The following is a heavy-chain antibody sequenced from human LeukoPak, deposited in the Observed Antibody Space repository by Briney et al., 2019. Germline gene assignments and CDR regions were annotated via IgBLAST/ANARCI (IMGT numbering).Heavy chain of an antibody. J-gene: IGHJ4*02. V-gene: IGHV4-30-2*01. CDR1: GGSISSGGYY. CDR3: ARENYATYFDY. Sequence: PSETLSLTCTVSGGSISSGGYYWSWIRQPPGKGLEWIGYIYQSGSTYYNPSLKSRVTISVDRSKNQFSLQLNSVTPEDTAVYYCARENYATYFDYWGQGTLVTVSS. CDR2: IYQSGST. D-gene: IGHD1-7*01.